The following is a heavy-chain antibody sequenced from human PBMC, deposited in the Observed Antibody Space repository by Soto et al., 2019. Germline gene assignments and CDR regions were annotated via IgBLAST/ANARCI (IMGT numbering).Heavy chain of an antibody. Sequence: SAPLSVTCAVSGYSISSGYYWGWLRQQPGKGLEWIGSIYHSGTTYYNPSLKSRVTISLDTSKNQFSLKLSSVTAADTAVYYCARSLLTSSWYAGSWGQGTLVSVSS. D-gene: IGHD6-13*01. CDR3: ARSLLTSSWYAGS. CDR1: GYSISSGYY. V-gene: IGHV4-38-2*01. J-gene: IGHJ5*02. CDR2: IYHSGTT.